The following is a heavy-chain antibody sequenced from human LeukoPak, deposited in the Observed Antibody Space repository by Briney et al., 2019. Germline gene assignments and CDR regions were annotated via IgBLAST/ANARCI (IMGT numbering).Heavy chain of an antibody. CDR2: MNPNSGNT. CDR1: GYTFTSYD. J-gene: IGHJ4*02. V-gene: IGHV1-8*01. Sequence: GASVKVSCKASGYTFTSYDINWVRQATGQGLEWMGWMNPNSGNTGYAQKFQGRVTMTRNTSISTAYMELSSLRSEDTAVYYCARDCDIAVAGFDYFDYWDQGTLVTVSS. D-gene: IGHD6-19*01. CDR3: ARDCDIAVAGFDYFDY.